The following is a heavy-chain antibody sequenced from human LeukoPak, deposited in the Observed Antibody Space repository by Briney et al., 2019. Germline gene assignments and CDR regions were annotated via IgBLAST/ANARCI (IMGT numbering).Heavy chain of an antibody. CDR3: ARDNRGTFDY. CDR1: GFAFRNYG. V-gene: IGHV3-23*01. CDR2: ITGPGDTT. Sequence: GGSLRLSCAASGFAFRNYGMNWVRQAPGKGLEWVSGITGPGDTTYYTDSVKGRFTISRDNSKNTLYLQMNSLRADDTAVYYCARDNRGTFDYWGQGTLVTVSS. J-gene: IGHJ4*02. D-gene: IGHD1-14*01.